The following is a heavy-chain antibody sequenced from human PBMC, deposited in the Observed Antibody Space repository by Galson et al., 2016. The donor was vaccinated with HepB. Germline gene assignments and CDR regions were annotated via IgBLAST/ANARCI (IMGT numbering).Heavy chain of an antibody. V-gene: IGHV4-34*01. CDR1: GGSFSGYY. J-gene: IGHJ4*02. D-gene: IGHD6-13*01. CDR2: IYYSGST. CDR3: ARRAAAGNFDY. Sequence: SETLSLTCAVYGGSFSGYYWSWIRQPPGKGLEWIGSIYYSGSTYYNPSLKSRVTISVDTSKNQFSLKLSSVTAADTAVYYCARRAAAGNFDYWGQGTLVTVSS.